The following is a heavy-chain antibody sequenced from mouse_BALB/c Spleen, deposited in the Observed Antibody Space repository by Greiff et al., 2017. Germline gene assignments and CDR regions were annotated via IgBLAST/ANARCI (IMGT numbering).Heavy chain of an antibody. D-gene: IGHD1-2*01. CDR1: GYTFTSYW. CDR3: ARRLEGFAY. CDR2: INPSTGYT. Sequence: QVQLQQSGAELAKPGASVKLSCKASGYTFTSYWMHWVKQRPGQGLEWIGYINPSTGYTEYNQKFKDKATLTADKSSSTAYMQLSSLTSEDSAVYYCARRLEGFAYWGQGTLVTVSA. J-gene: IGHJ3*01. V-gene: IGHV1-7*01.